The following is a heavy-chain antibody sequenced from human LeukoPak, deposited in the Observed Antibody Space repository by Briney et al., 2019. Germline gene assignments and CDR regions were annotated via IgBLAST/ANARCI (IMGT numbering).Heavy chain of an antibody. D-gene: IGHD2-2*01. CDR2: IIPIFGAA. J-gene: IGHJ6*03. CDR1: GGTFSSYA. V-gene: IGHV1-69*13. Sequence: ASVKVSCKASGGTFSSYAISWVRQAPGQGLEWMGGIIPIFGAANYAQKFQGRVTITADESTSTAYMELSSLRSEDTAVYYCASSEYCSSTSCPIYIYYYYYYYMDVWGKGTTVTVSS. CDR3: ASSEYCSSTSCPIYIYYYYYYYMDV.